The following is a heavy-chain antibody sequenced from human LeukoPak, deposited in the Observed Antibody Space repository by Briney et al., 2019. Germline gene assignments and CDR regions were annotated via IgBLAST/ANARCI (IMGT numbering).Heavy chain of an antibody. J-gene: IGHJ4*02. D-gene: IGHD3-3*01. CDR2: IKQDGSEK. V-gene: IGHV3-7*01. Sequence: GGSLRLSCAASGFTFSSYWMSWVRQAPGKGLEWVANIKQDGSEKYYVDSVKGRFTISRDNAKNSLYLQMNSLRAEDTAVYYCARDLWEFGFWSGYSLPPYYFDYWGQGTLVTVSS. CDR1: GFTFSSYW. CDR3: ARDLWEFGFWSGYSLPPYYFDY.